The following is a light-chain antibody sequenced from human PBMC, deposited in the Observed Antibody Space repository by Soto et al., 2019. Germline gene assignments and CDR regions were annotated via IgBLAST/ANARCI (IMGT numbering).Light chain of an antibody. CDR1: SSDVGSYNL. J-gene: IGLJ1*01. CDR3: YSYAGENLYV. V-gene: IGLV2-23*01. CDR2: EGT. Sequence: QSVLTQPASVSASPGQSITIPCTGTSSDVGSYNLVSWFQQHPGKVPKLLIYEGTKRPSGLSDRFSGSKSVNTASLTISGLQAEDEADYYCYSYAGENLYVFGTGTKLTGL.